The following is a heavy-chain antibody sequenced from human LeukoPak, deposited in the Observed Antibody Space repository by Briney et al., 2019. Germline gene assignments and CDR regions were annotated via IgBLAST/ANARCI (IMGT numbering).Heavy chain of an antibody. V-gene: IGHV4-34*01. Sequence: SETLSLTCVVYGGSFSDYYWTWIRQPPGKGLEWIGEINHSGRTNYNPSLKSRVTVSLDTSKNQFFLKLSSVTAADTAVYYCARGGRSEYYGSGSHDYWGQGTLVTVSS. D-gene: IGHD3-10*01. CDR3: ARGGRSEYYGSGSHDY. CDR1: GGSFSDYY. CDR2: INHSGRT. J-gene: IGHJ4*02.